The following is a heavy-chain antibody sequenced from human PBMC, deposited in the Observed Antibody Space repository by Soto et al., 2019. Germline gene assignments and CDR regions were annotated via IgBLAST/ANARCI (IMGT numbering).Heavy chain of an antibody. CDR1: GFTFSSYA. CDR3: AKDEGGYDYWYYFDY. CDR2: ISGSGGST. Sequence: GGSLRLSCAASGFTFSSYAMSWVRQAPGKGLEWVSAISGSGGSTYYADSVKGRFTISRDNSKNTLYLQMNSLRAEDTAVYYCAKDEGGYDYWYYFDYWRQGTLVTVSS. J-gene: IGHJ4*02. V-gene: IGHV3-23*01. D-gene: IGHD5-12*01.